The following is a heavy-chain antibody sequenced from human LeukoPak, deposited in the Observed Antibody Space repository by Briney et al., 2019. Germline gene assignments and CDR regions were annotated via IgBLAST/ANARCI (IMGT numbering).Heavy chain of an antibody. D-gene: IGHD2-2*01. Sequence: SETLSLTCTVSGGSISGYYWSWIRQPAGKGLEWIGRIYTSGNTNYNPSLKSRVTMSVDTSKNQFSLKLSSVTAADTAVYYCARDGSPAASIHPDYWGQGTLVTVSS. J-gene: IGHJ4*02. CDR1: GGSISGYY. V-gene: IGHV4-4*07. CDR2: IYTSGNT. CDR3: ARDGSPAASIHPDY.